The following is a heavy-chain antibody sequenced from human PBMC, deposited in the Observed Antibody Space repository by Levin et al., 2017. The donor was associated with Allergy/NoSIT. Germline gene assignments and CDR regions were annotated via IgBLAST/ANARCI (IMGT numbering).Heavy chain of an antibody. D-gene: IGHD2-15*01. CDR3: ARDRVVASSGTFYYDGMAV. J-gene: IGHJ6*02. Sequence: LQTLSLTCVVSGGSLSSYHWSWIRQPPGKGLEWIGYIYYSGSTNSNPSLKSRVTISVDTSKHQFSLTLNSVTAADTAVYYCARDRVVASSGTFYYDGMAVWGQGTTVTVSS. CDR2: IYYSGST. V-gene: IGHV4-59*01. CDR1: GGSLSSYH.